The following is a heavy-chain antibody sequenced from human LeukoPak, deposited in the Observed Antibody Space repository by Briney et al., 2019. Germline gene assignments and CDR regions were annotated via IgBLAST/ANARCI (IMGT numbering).Heavy chain of an antibody. V-gene: IGHV7-4-1*01. CDR1: GYTFTSYA. Sequence: ASVKVSCKASGYTFTSYAMNWVRQAPGQGLEWMGWINTNTGNPTYAQGFTGRFVFSLDTSVSTAYLQICSLKAEDTAVYYCARSTLTTVTIIKFDPWGQGTLVTVSS. J-gene: IGHJ5*02. CDR2: INTNTGNP. D-gene: IGHD4-17*01. CDR3: ARSTLTTVTIIKFDP.